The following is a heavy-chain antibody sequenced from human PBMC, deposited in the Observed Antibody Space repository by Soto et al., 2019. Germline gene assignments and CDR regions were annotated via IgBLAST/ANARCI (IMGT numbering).Heavy chain of an antibody. Sequence: SVKVSCKASGGTFSSYDISWVRQAPGQGLEWMGGIIPIFGTANYAQKFQGRVTITADKSTSTAYMELSSLSSEDTAVYYCAREHAYEFWSGYYPLDYCGQGTLVTVSS. J-gene: IGHJ4*02. CDR3: AREHAYEFWSGYYPLDY. CDR2: IIPIFGTA. D-gene: IGHD3-3*01. V-gene: IGHV1-69*06. CDR1: GGTFSSYD.